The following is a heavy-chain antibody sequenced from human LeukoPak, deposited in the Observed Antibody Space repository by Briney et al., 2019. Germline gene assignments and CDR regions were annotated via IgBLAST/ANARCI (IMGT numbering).Heavy chain of an antibody. CDR3: AKDSYDSSGFASY. V-gene: IGHV3-23*01. D-gene: IGHD3-22*01. CDR2: ISGSGGST. CDR1: GFTFSSYA. J-gene: IGHJ4*02. Sequence: GGSLRLSCAASGFTFSSYAMSWVRQAPGKGLEWVSAISGSGGSTYYADSVKGRFTISRDNSKNSLYLQMNSLRAEDTALYYCAKDSYDSSGFASYWGQGTLVTVSS.